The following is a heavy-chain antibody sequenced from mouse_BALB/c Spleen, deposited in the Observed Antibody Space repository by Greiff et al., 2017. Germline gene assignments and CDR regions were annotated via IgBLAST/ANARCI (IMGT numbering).Heavy chain of an antibody. CDR1: GYTFTDYW. J-gene: IGHJ4*01. V-gene: IGHV1-69*01. CDR2: IDTSDSYT. CDR3: ARALRPNAMDY. Sequence: QVQLQQPGAELVMPGASVKMSCKASGYTFTDYWMHWVKQRPGQGLEWIGAIDTSDSYTSYNQKFKGKATLTVDESSSTAYMQLSSLTSEDSAVYYCARALRPNAMDYWGQGTSVTVSS. D-gene: IGHD2-4*01.